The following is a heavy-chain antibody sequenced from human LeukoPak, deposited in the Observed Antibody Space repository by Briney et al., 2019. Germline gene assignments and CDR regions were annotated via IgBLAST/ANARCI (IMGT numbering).Heavy chain of an antibody. CDR1: GFTFSSYA. D-gene: IGHD5-18*01. CDR2: ISYDGSNK. CDR3: AKSTYSYGFAGDYYGMDV. J-gene: IGHJ6*02. Sequence: GRSLRLSCAASGFTFSSYAMHWVRQAPGKGLEWVAVISYDGSNKYYADSVKGRFTISRDNSKNTLYLQMNSLRAEDTAVYYCAKSTYSYGFAGDYYGMDVWGQGTTVTVSS. V-gene: IGHV3-30-3*02.